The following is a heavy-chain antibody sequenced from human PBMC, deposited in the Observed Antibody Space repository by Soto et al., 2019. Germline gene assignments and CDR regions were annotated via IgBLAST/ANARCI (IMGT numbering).Heavy chain of an antibody. J-gene: IGHJ6*02. CDR2: ISGNGGTT. Sequence: EVQLLESGGGLVQPGGSLRLSCAASGFTFSSYAMSWVRQAPGKGLEWVSTISGNGGTTYYADSVKGPFTISRDNSKNTLYLQMNSLRAEDSAVYYCAKDARATYGMDVWGHGTTVTVSS. CDR3: AKDARATYGMDV. CDR1: GFTFSSYA. V-gene: IGHV3-23*01.